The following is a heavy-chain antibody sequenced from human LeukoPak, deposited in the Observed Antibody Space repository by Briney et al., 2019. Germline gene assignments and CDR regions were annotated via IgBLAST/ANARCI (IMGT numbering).Heavy chain of an antibody. CDR2: ISGSGGST. V-gene: IGHV3-23*01. D-gene: IGHD3-10*01. CDR1: GFTFSSYA. J-gene: IGHJ4*02. CDR3: ARDFGSAVDY. Sequence: GGSLRLFCAASGFTFSSYAMSWVRQAPGKGLEWVSAISGSGGSTYYADSVKGRFTISRDNSKNTLYLQMNSLRAEDTAVYYCARDFGSAVDYWGQGTLVTVSS.